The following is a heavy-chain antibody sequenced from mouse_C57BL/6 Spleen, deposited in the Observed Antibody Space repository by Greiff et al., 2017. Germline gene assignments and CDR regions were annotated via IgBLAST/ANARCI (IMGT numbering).Heavy chain of an antibody. CDR2: INPNNGGT. CDR3: ARPELSPWLAY. D-gene: IGHD3-2*02. J-gene: IGHJ3*01. Sequence: EVQLQQSGPELVKPGASVKMSCKASGYTFTDYNMHWVKQSHGKSLEWIGNINPNNGGTSYNQKFKGKATLTVNKSSSTAYMELRSLTSEESAVYYCARPELSPWLAYWGQGTLVTVSA. V-gene: IGHV1-22*01. CDR1: GYTFTDYN.